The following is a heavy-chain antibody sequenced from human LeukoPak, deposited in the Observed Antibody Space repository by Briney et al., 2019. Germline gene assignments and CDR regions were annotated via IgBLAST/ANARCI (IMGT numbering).Heavy chain of an antibody. Sequence: GASVKVSCKASGGTFSSYAISWVRQAPGQGLEWMGGIIPIFGTANYAQKFQGRVTITADESTNTAYMVLISLRSEDTAVYYCASGGLKKQQMVRGVNFSSNDYWGQGTLVTVSS. CDR1: GGTFSSYA. D-gene: IGHD3-10*01. J-gene: IGHJ4*02. V-gene: IGHV1-69*13. CDR3: ASGGLKKQQMVRGVNFSSNDY. CDR2: IIPIFGTA.